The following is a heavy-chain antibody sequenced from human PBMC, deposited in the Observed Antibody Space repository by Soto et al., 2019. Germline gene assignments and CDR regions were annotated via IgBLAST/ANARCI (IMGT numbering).Heavy chain of an antibody. CDR3: ARDRSGIAVAGPSSSDY. J-gene: IGHJ4*02. CDR2: INAGNGNT. V-gene: IGHV1-3*01. D-gene: IGHD6-19*01. Sequence: ASVKVSCKASGYTFTSYAMHWVRQAPGQRLEWMGWINAGNGNTKYSQKFQGRVTITRDTSASTAYMELSSLRSEDTAVYYCARDRSGIAVAGPSSSDYWGQGTLVTVSS. CDR1: GYTFTSYA.